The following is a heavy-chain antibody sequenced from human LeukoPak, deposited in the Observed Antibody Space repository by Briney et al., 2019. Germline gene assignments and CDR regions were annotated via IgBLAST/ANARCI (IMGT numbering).Heavy chain of an antibody. Sequence: ASVKVTCKASGYTFTSYYMHWVRQAPGQGLEWMGIINPSGGSTSYAQKFQGRVTMTRDTSTSTVYMELSSLRSEDTAVYYCARVLVGAYYFDYWGQGTLVTVSS. J-gene: IGHJ4*02. CDR2: INPSGGST. CDR1: GYTFTSYY. V-gene: IGHV1-46*01. D-gene: IGHD1-26*01. CDR3: ARVLVGAYYFDY.